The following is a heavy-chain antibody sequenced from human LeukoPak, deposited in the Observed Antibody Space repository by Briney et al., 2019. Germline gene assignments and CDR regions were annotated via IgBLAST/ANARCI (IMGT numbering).Heavy chain of an antibody. CDR2: IYTSGST. Sequence: SQTLSLTYTVSGGSISSGSYYWSWIRQPAGKGLEWIGRIYTSGSTNYNPSLKSRVTISVDTSKNQFSLKLSSVTAADTAVYYCARGPIVLMVYAIPAVWFDPWGQGTLVTVSS. CDR3: ARGPIVLMVYAIPAVWFDP. CDR1: GGSISSGSYY. D-gene: IGHD2-8*01. V-gene: IGHV4-61*02. J-gene: IGHJ5*02.